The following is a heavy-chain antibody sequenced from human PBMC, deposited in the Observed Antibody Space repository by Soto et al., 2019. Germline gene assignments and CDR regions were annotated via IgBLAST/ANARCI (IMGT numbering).Heavy chain of an antibody. J-gene: IGHJ5*02. CDR1: GFTFSGSA. CDR3: TALYTSGWYGPMDP. V-gene: IGHV3-15*05. CDR2: IKGKANGWAT. Sequence: GGSLRLSCAASGFTFSGSAMHWVRQASGKGLEWVGRIKGKANGWATDYAAPVKGRFTISRDDLKDTLYLQMNSLKTEDTAVYYCTALYTSGWYGPMDPWGQGTLVTVSS. D-gene: IGHD6-19*01.